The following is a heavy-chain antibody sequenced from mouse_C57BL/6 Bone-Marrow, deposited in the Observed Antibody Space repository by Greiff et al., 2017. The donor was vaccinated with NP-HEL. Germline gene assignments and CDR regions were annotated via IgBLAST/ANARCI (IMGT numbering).Heavy chain of an antibody. CDR1: GYTFTSYG. D-gene: IGHD1-1*01. Sequence: QVQLQQSGAELARPGASVKLSCKASGYTFTSYGISWVKQRTGQGLEWIGEIYPRSGNTYYNEKFKGKATLTADKSSSTAYMELRSLTSEDSAVYFCATYYYGSRWYFDYWGQGTTLTVSS. CDR2: IYPRSGNT. CDR3: ATYYYGSRWYFDY. J-gene: IGHJ2*01. V-gene: IGHV1-81*01.